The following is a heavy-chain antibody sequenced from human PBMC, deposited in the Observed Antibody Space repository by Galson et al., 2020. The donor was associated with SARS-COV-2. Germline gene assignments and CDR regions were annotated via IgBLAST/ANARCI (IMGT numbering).Heavy chain of an antibody. CDR1: GGYISSSTYY. D-gene: IGHD4-4*01. CDR3: ARINEIQLLFDY. Sequence: AETLTLTCTVSGGYISSSTYYWGWIRQRPGKGLEWIGSIFYSGSTYYNPFLKSRVTISVDTSKNQRSLKLTSVTAADTAVYYCARINEIQLLFDYWGQGTLVTVSS. V-gene: IGHV4-39*07. CDR2: IFYSGST. J-gene: IGHJ4*02.